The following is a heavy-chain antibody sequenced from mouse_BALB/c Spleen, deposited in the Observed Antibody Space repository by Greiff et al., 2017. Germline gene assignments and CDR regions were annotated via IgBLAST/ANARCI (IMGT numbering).Heavy chain of an antibody. CDR1: GYTFTSYW. Sequence: VQLQQPGAELVKPGASVKLSCKASGYTFTSYWMHWVKQRPGQGLEWIGEIDPSDSYTNYNQKFKGKATLTVDKSSSTAYMQLSSLTSEDSAVYYCARRGSDYWGQGTTLTVSS. V-gene: IGHV1-69*02. CDR3: ARRGSDY. J-gene: IGHJ2*01. CDR2: IDPSDSYT.